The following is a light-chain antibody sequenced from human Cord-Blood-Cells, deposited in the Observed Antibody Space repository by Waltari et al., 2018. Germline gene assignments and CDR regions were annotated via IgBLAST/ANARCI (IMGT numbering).Light chain of an antibody. CDR2: GAS. CDR1: ESVSSSY. Sequence: EIVLTQSPGTLSLSPGERATLSCRASESVSSSYLAWYQQKPGQAPRLLSYGASSRATGIPDRFSCSGYGSDFTLTISRLEPEDFAVYYCQQYGSSPQTFGQGTKVEIK. V-gene: IGKV3-20*01. CDR3: QQYGSSPQT. J-gene: IGKJ1*01.